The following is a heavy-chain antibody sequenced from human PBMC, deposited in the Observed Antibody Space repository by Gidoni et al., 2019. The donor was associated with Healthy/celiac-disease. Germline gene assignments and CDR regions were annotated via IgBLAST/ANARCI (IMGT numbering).Heavy chain of an antibody. D-gene: IGHD3-9*01. V-gene: IGHV3-21*01. CDR1: GFTFSSYS. Sequence: EVQLVESGGGLVKPGGSLRLSCAASGFTFSSYSMNWVRQAPGKGLEWVSSISSSSSYIYYADSVKGRFTISRDNAKNSLYLQMNSLRAEDTAVYYCARDAQHYDILTGYFFDYWGQGTLVTVSS. CDR3: ARDAQHYDILTGYFFDY. J-gene: IGHJ4*02. CDR2: ISSSSSYI.